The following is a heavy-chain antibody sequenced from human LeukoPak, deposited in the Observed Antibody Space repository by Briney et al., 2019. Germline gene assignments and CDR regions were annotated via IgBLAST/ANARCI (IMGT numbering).Heavy chain of an antibody. CDR3: ARGISSILPSWGYLNWFDX. D-gene: IGHD3-16*01. CDR1: GGSFSGYY. J-gene: IGHJ5*02. CDR2: INHSGST. Sequence: SETLSLTCAVYGGSFSGYYWSWIRQPPGKGLEWIGEINHSGSTNYNPSLKSRVTISVDTSKNQFSLKLSSVTAADTAVHYCARGISSILPSWGYLNWFDXXGQGTLVTV. V-gene: IGHV4-34*01.